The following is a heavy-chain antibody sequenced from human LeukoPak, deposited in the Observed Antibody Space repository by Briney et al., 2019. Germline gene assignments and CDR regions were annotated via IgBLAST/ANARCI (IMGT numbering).Heavy chain of an antibody. CDR1: GGSISSYY. Sequence: PSETLSLTCTVSGGSISSYYWSWIRQPPGKGLEWIGYIYYSGSTNYNPSLKSRVTISVDTSKTQFSLKLSSVTAADTAVYYCARDLRTSSLNALDIWGQGTMVTVSS. V-gene: IGHV4-59*01. J-gene: IGHJ3*02. D-gene: IGHD1-14*01. CDR3: ARDLRTSSLNALDI. CDR2: IYYSGST.